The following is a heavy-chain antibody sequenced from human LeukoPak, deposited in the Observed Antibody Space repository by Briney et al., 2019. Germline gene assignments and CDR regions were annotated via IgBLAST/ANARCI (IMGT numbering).Heavy chain of an antibody. CDR2: IYYSGST. D-gene: IGHD2-15*01. Sequence: SETLSLTCTVSGGSLSSGGYYWSWIRQPPGKGLEWIGYIYYSGSTYYNPSLKSRVTISVDTSRNQFSLKLSSVTAADTAVYYCARDHNCSGGSCYDNWFDPWGQGTLVTVSS. J-gene: IGHJ5*02. V-gene: IGHV4-31*03. CDR1: GGSLSSGGYY. CDR3: ARDHNCSGGSCYDNWFDP.